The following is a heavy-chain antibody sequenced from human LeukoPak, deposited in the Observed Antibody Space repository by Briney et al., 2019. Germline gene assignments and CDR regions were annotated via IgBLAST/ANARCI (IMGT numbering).Heavy chain of an antibody. CDR1: GFTFSSYA. D-gene: IGHD1-26*01. V-gene: IGHV3-23*01. CDR3: AKDGDSGSYLHY. Sequence: GGSLRLSCAASGFTFSSYAMSWVRQAPGKGLEGVSAISGSGGSTYYADSVKGRFTISRDNSKNPLYLQMNSLRAEDTAVYYCAKDGDSGSYLHYWGQGTLVTVSS. CDR2: ISGSGGST. J-gene: IGHJ4*02.